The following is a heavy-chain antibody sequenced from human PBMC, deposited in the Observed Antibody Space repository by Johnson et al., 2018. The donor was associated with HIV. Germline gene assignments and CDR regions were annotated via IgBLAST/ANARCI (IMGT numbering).Heavy chain of an antibody. J-gene: IGHJ3*02. D-gene: IGHD2-21*01. Sequence: VQLVESGGDLVQPGGSLRLSCVASGFTFSNYWMSWVRQAPGKGLEWLANIKEDGSEDYYVDSLKGRFTISRDNSKNTLYLQMNSLRAEDTAVYYCARGGGCGGDCYSGYDAFDIWGQGTMVTVSS. CDR1: GFTFSNYW. CDR2: IKEDGSED. CDR3: ARGGGCGGDCYSGYDAFDI. V-gene: IGHV3-7*02.